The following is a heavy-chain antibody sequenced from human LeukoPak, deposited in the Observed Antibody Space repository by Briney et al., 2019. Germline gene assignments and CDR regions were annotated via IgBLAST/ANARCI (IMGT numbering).Heavy chain of an antibody. CDR1: GYTFTSYG. V-gene: IGHV1-18*01. D-gene: IGHD2-15*01. Sequence: ASVKVSCKASGYTFTSYGISWVRQAPGQGLEWMGWISAYNGNTNYAQKLQGRVTMTTDTSTSTAYMELRSLRSDDTAVYYRARIGRWWDYYYYMDVWGKGTTVTISS. CDR2: ISAYNGNT. J-gene: IGHJ6*03. CDR3: ARIGRWWDYYYYMDV.